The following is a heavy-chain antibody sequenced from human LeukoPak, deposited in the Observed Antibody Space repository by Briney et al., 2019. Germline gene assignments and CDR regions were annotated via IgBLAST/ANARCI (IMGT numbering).Heavy chain of an antibody. CDR2: IYYSGST. Sequence: SETLSLTCTVSGGSVSSGSYYWSWIRQPPGKGLERIGYIYYSGSTNYNPSLKSRVTISVDTSKNQFSLKLSSVTAADTAVYYCARDRVTYYDFWSGYYHWFDPWGQGALVTVSS. CDR3: ARDRVTYYDFWSGYYHWFDP. V-gene: IGHV4-61*01. CDR1: GGSVSSGSYY. J-gene: IGHJ5*02. D-gene: IGHD3-3*01.